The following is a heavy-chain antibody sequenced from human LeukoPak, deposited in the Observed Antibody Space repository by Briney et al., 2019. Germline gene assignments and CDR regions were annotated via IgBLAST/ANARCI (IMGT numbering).Heavy chain of an antibody. CDR3: ARDYGDYQFDH. CDR2: IYYSGST. V-gene: IGHV4-39*02. Sequence: PSETLSLTCTVSGGSISSSSYYWGWIRQPPRKGLEWIGNIYYSGSTYYKPSLKSRATISVDTSKNQFSLKLSSESAADTAAYYCARDYGDYQFDHWGQGTLVTVSS. D-gene: IGHD4-17*01. J-gene: IGHJ4*02. CDR1: GGSISSSSYY.